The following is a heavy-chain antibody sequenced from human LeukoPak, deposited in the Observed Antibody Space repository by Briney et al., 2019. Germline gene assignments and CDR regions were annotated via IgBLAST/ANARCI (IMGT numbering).Heavy chain of an antibody. Sequence: GGSLRLSCAASGFTFDDYGMSWVRQAPGKGLEWVSGINWNGGSTGYADSVKGRFTISRDNAKNSLYLQMNGLRAEDTALYYCARESNYYGSGSYYKVGDFDYWGQGTLVTVSS. D-gene: IGHD3-10*01. CDR3: ARESNYYGSGSYYKVGDFDY. J-gene: IGHJ4*02. CDR1: GFTFDDYG. CDR2: INWNGGST. V-gene: IGHV3-20*04.